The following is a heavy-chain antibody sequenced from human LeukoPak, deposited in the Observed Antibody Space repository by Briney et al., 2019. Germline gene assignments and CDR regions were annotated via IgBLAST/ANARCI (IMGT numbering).Heavy chain of an antibody. J-gene: IGHJ4*02. Sequence: ASVKVSCKTSGYTFSDYYMHWVRQAPGQGLEWMGYIIPNSGGTTYAQQFQGRVTMTRDTSISAAYLDLSGLRSDDTAVYYCSTEDKYCSSSTCGDSWGQGTLVTVSS. CDR3: STEDKYCSSSTCGDS. V-gene: IGHV1-2*02. CDR1: GYTFSDYY. D-gene: IGHD2-2*01. CDR2: IIPNSGGT.